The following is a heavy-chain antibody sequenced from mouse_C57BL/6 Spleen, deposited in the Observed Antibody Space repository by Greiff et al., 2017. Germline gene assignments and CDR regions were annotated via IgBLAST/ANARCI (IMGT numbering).Heavy chain of an antibody. CDR3: ARGGPLYGFDY. CDR2: ITSRGST. J-gene: IGHJ2*01. Sequence: EVKLEASGPALVNPSQTVSLPCPVPGSSITNGNPWWNWIRQVSGSKLEWIGYITSRGSTDSNPSLKRRISITRDTSKNQLFLQLNSVTTEDIATYYCARGGPLYGFDYWGQGTTLTVSS. D-gene: IGHD1-1*01. V-gene: IGHV3-4*01. CDR1: GSSITNGNPW.